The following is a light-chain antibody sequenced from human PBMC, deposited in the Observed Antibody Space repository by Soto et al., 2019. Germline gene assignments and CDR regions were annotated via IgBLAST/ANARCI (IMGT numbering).Light chain of an antibody. Sequence: DIQMTQSPSSLSASVGDRVTITCLASHTITNYLNLYQQQSGKAPKLLIYATDTLQSGVPSRFSGSGSGTDYTLTISSLQPEDFATYYCQQSYNTPQTCGQGTKGDIK. V-gene: IGKV1-39*01. CDR1: HTITNY. J-gene: IGKJ1*01. CDR2: ATD. CDR3: QQSYNTPQT.